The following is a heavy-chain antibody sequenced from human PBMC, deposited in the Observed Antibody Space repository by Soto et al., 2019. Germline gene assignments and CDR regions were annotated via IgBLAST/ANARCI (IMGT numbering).Heavy chain of an antibody. V-gene: IGHV3-30-3*01. J-gene: IGHJ5*02. D-gene: IGHD4-17*01. CDR3: AREDGDYVLSPLFDP. Sequence: QVQLVESGGGVVQPGRSLTLSCAASGFTFSSYAMHWVRQAPGQGLEWVAVISYDGSNKYYADSVKGRFTISRDNSKNTLYLQMNSLRAEDTAVYYCAREDGDYVLSPLFDPCGQGTLVTVSS. CDR1: GFTFSSYA. CDR2: ISYDGSNK.